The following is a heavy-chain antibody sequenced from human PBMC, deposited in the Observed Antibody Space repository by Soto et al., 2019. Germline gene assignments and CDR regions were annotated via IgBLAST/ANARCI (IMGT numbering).Heavy chain of an antibody. D-gene: IGHD6-19*01. CDR2: ISAYNGNT. CDR3: ARDLSPWSSGWDIDY. CDR1: GYTFTSYG. J-gene: IGHJ4*02. V-gene: IGHV1-18*01. Sequence: QVQLVQSGAEVKKPGASVKVSCKASGYTFTSYGLSWVRQAPGQGLEWMGWISAYNGNTNYAQKLQGRVTMTTDTSTSTAYMELRSLRSDDTAVYYCARDLSPWSSGWDIDYWGQGTLVTVSS.